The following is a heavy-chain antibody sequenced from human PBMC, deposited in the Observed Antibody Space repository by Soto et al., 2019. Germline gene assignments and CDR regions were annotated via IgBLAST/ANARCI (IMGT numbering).Heavy chain of an antibody. J-gene: IGHJ4*02. D-gene: IGHD1-26*01. CDR1: GFTFNSYA. CDR2: IRGGGGLE. CDR3: AKDGPFGGNYYYFDY. Sequence: EVQLLESGGGLVQPGGSLRLSCAASGFTFNSYAMFWVRQAPGKGLEWVSSIRGGGGLEYYADSVKGRFTISRDSSKNTLYLQMNTLTAEDTAVYYCAKDGPFGGNYYYFDYWGRGTLVTVSS. V-gene: IGHV3-23*01.